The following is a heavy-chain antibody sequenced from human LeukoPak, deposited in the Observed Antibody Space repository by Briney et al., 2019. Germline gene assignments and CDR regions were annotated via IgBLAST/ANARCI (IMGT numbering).Heavy chain of an antibody. CDR1: GYTLTELS. Sequence: GASVKVSCKVSGYTLTELSMHWVRQAPGKGLEWVGGFDPEDGETIYAQKFQGRVTMTEDTSTDTAYMELSSLRSEDTAVYYCATFDYGDYDSFDYWGQGTLVTVSS. D-gene: IGHD4-17*01. CDR2: FDPEDGET. CDR3: ATFDYGDYDSFDY. V-gene: IGHV1-24*01. J-gene: IGHJ4*02.